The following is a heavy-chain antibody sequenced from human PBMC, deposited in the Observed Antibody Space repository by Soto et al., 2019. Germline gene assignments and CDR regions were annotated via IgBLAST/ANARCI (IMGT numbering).Heavy chain of an antibody. D-gene: IGHD5-12*01. Sequence: QVQLVQSGAEVKKPGSSVKVSCKASGGTFGSYGLSWVRQAPGQGLEWMGGIIPIFGSANYAQKFQGRVTSTADISTSTAYMELRSLRSEDTAVYSCAREAGYNFGPFDYWSQGALVTVSS. J-gene: IGHJ4*02. CDR2: IIPIFGSA. V-gene: IGHV1-69*14. CDR1: GGTFGSYG. CDR3: AREAGYNFGPFDY.